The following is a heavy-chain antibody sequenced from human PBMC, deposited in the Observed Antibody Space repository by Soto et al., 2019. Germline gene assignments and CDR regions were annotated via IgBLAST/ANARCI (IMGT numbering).Heavy chain of an antibody. J-gene: IGHJ6*02. Sequence: QVKLVESGGGVVQPGRSLRLSCAASGFSFSTYGMHWVRQAPGKGLEWVAVIWYDGNSKYYAESVKGRFTISRDSSKNTLDLQMNSLRVEDTAVYYCARNREYSGRGGFYYGMDVWGQGTTVTVSS. D-gene: IGHD5-12*01. CDR3: ARNREYSGRGGFYYGMDV. CDR1: GFSFSTYG. V-gene: IGHV3-33*01. CDR2: IWYDGNSK.